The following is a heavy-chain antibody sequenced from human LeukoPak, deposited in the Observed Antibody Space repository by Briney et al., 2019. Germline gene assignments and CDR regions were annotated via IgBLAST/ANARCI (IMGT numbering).Heavy chain of an antibody. CDR2: TYYRSRWSY. CDR1: GDSVSSNTAG. D-gene: IGHD3-16*02. Sequence: SQTLSLTCAISGDSVSSNTAGWHWIRQSPSRGLEWLGRTYYRSRWSYDYAESVKGRITIATDTFKNQFSLLLNSVTPDDTAVYYCAKRKSSRGIHWFDSWGQGTLVIVSS. J-gene: IGHJ5*01. V-gene: IGHV6-1*01. CDR3: AKRKSSRGIHWFDS.